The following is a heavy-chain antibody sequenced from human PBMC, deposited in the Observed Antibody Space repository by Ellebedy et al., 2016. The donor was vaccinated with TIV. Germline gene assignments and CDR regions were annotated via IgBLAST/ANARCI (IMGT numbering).Heavy chain of an antibody. Sequence: GGSLRLSXAASGFTFSSYGMHWVRQAPGKGLEWVAVIWYDGSNKYYADSVKGRFTISRDNSKNTLYLQMNSLRAEDTAVYYCARDNCSGGSCYFDYWGQGTLVTVSS. V-gene: IGHV3-33*01. CDR1: GFTFSSYG. CDR3: ARDNCSGGSCYFDY. CDR2: IWYDGSNK. J-gene: IGHJ4*02. D-gene: IGHD2-15*01.